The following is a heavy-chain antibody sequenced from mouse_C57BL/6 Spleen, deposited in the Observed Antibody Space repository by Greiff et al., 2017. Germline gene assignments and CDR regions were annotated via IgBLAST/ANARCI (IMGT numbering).Heavy chain of an antibody. CDR3: ARESSHWYFDV. CDR1: GYSITSGYY. D-gene: IGHD1-1*01. J-gene: IGHJ1*03. Sequence: EVQLQQSGPGLVKPSQSLSLTCSVTGYSITSGYYWNWIRQFPGNKLEWMGYISYDGSNNYNPSLKNRISITRDTSKHQFFLKLNSVTTEDTATYYCARESSHWYFDVWGTGTTVTVSS. CDR2: ISYDGSN. V-gene: IGHV3-6*01.